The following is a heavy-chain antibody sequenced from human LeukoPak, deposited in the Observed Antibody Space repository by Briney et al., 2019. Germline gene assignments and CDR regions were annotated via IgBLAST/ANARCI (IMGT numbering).Heavy chain of an antibody. Sequence: GESLRLSCAASGFTFSGSGMHWVRQAPGKGLEWVAVISYDGSNKYYADSVKGRFTISRDNSKNTLSLQMNSLRAEDTAVYYCAKNGYQVLQYHIDVWGKGTTVTISS. V-gene: IGHV3-30*19. CDR1: GFTFSGSG. CDR3: AKNGYQVLQYHIDV. CDR2: ISYDGSNK. J-gene: IGHJ6*03. D-gene: IGHD2-2*01.